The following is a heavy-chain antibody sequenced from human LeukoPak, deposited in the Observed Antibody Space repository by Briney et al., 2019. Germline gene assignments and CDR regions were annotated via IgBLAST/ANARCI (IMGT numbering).Heavy chain of an antibody. J-gene: IGHJ5*02. D-gene: IGHD6-19*01. CDR3: ARDHLTAGQWLVPNWFDP. CDR2: IYYTGST. CDR1: GGSISSFY. V-gene: IGHV4-59*01. Sequence: SETLSLTCTVSGGSISSFYWSWIRQPPGKGLEWIGYIYYTGSTNYNPSLKSRLTISVDTSKNQFSLKLSSMTAADTAVYYCARDHLTAGQWLVPNWFDPWGQGTLVTVSS.